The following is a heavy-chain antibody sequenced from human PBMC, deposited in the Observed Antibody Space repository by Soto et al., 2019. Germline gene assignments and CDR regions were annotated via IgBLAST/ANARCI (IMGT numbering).Heavy chain of an antibody. CDR2: IRSKANSYAT. CDR1: GFTFSGSA. CDR3: TRTLTRFGPNYGMDV. Sequence: EVQLVESGGGLVQPGGSLKLSCAASGFTFSGSAMHWVRQASGKGLEWVGRIRSKANSYATAYAASVKGRFTISKDDSKIPAYLQMNSLKTEDTAVYYCTRTLTRFGPNYGMDVRGQGTTVTVSS. D-gene: IGHD3-10*01. V-gene: IGHV3-73*02. J-gene: IGHJ6*02.